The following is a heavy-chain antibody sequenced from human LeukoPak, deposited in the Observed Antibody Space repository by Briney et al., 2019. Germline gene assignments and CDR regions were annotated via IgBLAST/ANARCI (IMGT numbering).Heavy chain of an antibody. J-gene: IGHJ4*02. CDR1: GFSINNYA. D-gene: IGHD1-1*01. CDR2: ISSRSGTI. CDR3: TRVGPGRDLGY. V-gene: IGHV3-48*04. Sequence: GGSLRLSCAASGFSINNYAMIWVRQAPGKGLEWVSYISSRSGTIYYADSVKGRFTMSRDNAKNSLYLQMTSLRVEDTAVYYCTRVGPGRDLGYWGQGTLVTVSS.